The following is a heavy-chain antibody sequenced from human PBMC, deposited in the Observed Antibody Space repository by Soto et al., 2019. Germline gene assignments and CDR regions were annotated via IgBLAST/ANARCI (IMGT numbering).Heavy chain of an antibody. CDR2: INQDGSER. D-gene: IGHD4-17*01. J-gene: IGHJ4*02. V-gene: IGHV3-7*03. CDR3: AVYGYGVSAAAY. Sequence: PGGSLRLSCAGSGLTFRNDWLSWVRQAPGKGLEWVANINQDGSERYYVDSVRGRFTISRDNVENSLHLQLNSLRPEDTAVYYCAVYGYGVSAAAYWGQGTLVTVSS. CDR1: GLTFRNDW.